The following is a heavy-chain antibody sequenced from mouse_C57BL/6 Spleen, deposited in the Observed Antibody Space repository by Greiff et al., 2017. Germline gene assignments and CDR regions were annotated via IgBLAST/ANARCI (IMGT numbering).Heavy chain of an antibody. Sequence: EVQVVESGPELVKPGASVKISCKASGYSFTDYNMNWVKQSNGKSLEWIGVINPNYGTTSYNQKFKGKATLTVEQSSSTAYMQLNSLTSEDAAVYYCASPYYYGSDGYFDVWGTGTTVTVSS. D-gene: IGHD1-1*01. CDR3: ASPYYYGSDGYFDV. V-gene: IGHV1-39*01. CDR1: GYSFTDYN. J-gene: IGHJ1*03. CDR2: INPNYGTT.